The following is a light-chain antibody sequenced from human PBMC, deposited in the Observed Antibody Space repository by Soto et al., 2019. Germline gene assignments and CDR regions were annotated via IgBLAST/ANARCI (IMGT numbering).Light chain of an antibody. Sequence: QSVLTQPPSASGNPGQRVTISCSGSSSNIGSNTVNWYQQLPGTAPKLLIYSNNQRPSGVPDRFSGSKAGTSASLAISGLQSEDEADYYCAAWDDSLSGYVFGTGTQGTVL. CDR2: SNN. V-gene: IGLV1-44*01. J-gene: IGLJ1*01. CDR3: AAWDDSLSGYV. CDR1: SSNIGSNT.